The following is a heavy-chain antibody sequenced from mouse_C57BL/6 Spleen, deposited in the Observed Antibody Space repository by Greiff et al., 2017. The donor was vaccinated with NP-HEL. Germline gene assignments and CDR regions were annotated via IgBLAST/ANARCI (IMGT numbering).Heavy chain of an antibody. CDR3: AREEQAKRSYGSSYWYFDV. V-gene: IGHV1-20*01. J-gene: IGHJ1*03. CDR2: INPYNGDT. D-gene: IGHD1-1*01. Sequence: EVKLQQSGPELVKPGDSVKISCKASGYSFTGYFMNWVMQSHGKSLEWIGRINPYNGDTFYNQKFKGKATLTVDKSSSTAHMELRSLTSEDSAVYYCAREEQAKRSYGSSYWYFDVWGTGTTVTVSS. CDR1: GYSFTGYF.